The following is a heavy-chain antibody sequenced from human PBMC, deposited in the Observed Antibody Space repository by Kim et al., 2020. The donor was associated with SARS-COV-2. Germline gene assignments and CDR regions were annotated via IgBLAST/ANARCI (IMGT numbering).Heavy chain of an antibody. CDR2: LYSGLGK. CDR3: ARGSRDLGRLMEN. CDR1: GLTASSDY. Sequence: GGSLRLSCADLGLTASSDYMSWVRPAPGKGLAWVSLLYSGLGKYYANSVKGRFIISRDNSTNTLHLHMNSLRVEVTAVSYCARGSRDLGRLMENWGQ. D-gene: IGHD2-8*01. J-gene: IGHJ4*01. V-gene: IGHV3-53*01.